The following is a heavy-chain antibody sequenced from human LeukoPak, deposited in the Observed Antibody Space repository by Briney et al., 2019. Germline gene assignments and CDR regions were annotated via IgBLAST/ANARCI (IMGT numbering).Heavy chain of an antibody. D-gene: IGHD6-19*01. CDR3: ARDGVEVAGIDF. CDR1: GYSFSTYS. Sequence: ASVQVSCHASGYSFSTYSISWVRPAPVQGLEWMGWLSAYNDNTHYGQSFQGRLTMTTDRITSTAYMELRSLRSDDTAMYYCARDGVEVAGIDFWGQGTLVTVSA. CDR2: LSAYNDNT. V-gene: IGHV1-18*01. J-gene: IGHJ4*02.